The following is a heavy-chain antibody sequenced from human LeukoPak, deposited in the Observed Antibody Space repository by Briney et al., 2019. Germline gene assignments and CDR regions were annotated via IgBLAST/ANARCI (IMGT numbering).Heavy chain of an antibody. CDR3: AGYGGNSF. CDR2: ISSDSSTI. Sequence: GGSLRLSCAASGFTFSSYSMNWVRQAPGKGLEWVSYISSDSSTIYYADSVKGRFTISRDNAKNSLYLQMTSLRAEDTAVYYCAGYGGNSFWGQGTLVTVSS. D-gene: IGHD4-23*01. V-gene: IGHV3-48*04. CDR1: GFTFSSYS. J-gene: IGHJ4*02.